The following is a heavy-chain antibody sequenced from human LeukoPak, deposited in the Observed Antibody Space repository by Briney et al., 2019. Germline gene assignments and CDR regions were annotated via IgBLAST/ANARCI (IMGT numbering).Heavy chain of an antibody. Sequence: PSETLSLTCAVYGGSFSGYSWNWIRQRPVKGLEWIGEINHSGGTNYNPSLKSQVTISVDTSKKQFSLKLSSVTAADTAVYYCARGVDYYGVWGQGTLVTVSS. CDR3: ARGVDYYGV. CDR2: INHSGGT. V-gene: IGHV4-34*01. D-gene: IGHD3-10*01. CDR1: GGSFSGYS. J-gene: IGHJ4*02.